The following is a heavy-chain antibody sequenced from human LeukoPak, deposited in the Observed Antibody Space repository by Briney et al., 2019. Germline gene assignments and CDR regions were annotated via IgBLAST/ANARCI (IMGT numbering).Heavy chain of an antibody. D-gene: IGHD1-26*01. V-gene: IGHV3-74*01. CDR2: INGDGNTT. CDR1: GFTVSSNY. J-gene: IGHJ4*02. CDR3: VRGSYKAFDY. Sequence: PGGSLRLSCAASGFTVSSNYMSWVRKAPGKGLVWVSRINGDGNTTSHADSVKGRFSISRDNAKNTQYLQMNSLRAEDTAIYYCVRGSYKAFDYWGQGTQVTVSS.